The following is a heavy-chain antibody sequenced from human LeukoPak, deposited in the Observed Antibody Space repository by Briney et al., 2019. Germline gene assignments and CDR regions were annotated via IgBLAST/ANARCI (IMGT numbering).Heavy chain of an antibody. CDR3: ARDRIIYGDYGDAFDI. J-gene: IGHJ3*02. D-gene: IGHD4-17*01. Sequence: GGSLRLSCAASGFTFSHYSMNWVRQAPGKGLEWASSISSSSTYIYYADSVKGRFSISRDNAKNSLYLQMNSLRAEDTAVYYCARDRIIYGDYGDAFDIWGQGTMVTVSS. CDR2: ISSSSTYI. V-gene: IGHV3-21*01. CDR1: GFTFSHYS.